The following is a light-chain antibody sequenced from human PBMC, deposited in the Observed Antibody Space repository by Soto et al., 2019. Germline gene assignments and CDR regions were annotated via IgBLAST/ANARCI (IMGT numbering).Light chain of an antibody. CDR2: GAS. CDR1: QSVSSTY. Sequence: EIVLTQSPDTLSLSPGERATLSCMASQSVSSTYLAWYQQKPGQAPRLLILGASSRAAGIPDRFNGSGSGTDFTLTISRLEPEDFAVYYCQEDGSSPKTFGQGTKV. J-gene: IGKJ1*01. V-gene: IGKV3-20*01. CDR3: QEDGSSPKT.